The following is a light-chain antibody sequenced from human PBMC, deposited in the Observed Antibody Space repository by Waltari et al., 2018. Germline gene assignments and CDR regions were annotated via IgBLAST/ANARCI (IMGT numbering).Light chain of an antibody. V-gene: IGLV1-47*01. J-gene: IGLJ1*01. CDR2: RNN. Sequence: QSVLTQPPSASGTPGQGVIISCSGSSSNPGTTSLYWYQQLPGTAPRLLIYRNNHRPSGVPDRFSGSTSGASAALAISGLRSEDEADYYCATWDDSLRAHVVGTGTKVTVL. CDR3: ATWDDSLRAHV. CDR1: SSNPGTTS.